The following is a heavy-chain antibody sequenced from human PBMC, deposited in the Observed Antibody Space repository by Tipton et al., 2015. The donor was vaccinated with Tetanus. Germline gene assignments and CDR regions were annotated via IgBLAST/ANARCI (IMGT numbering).Heavy chain of an antibody. V-gene: IGHV3-48*02. CDR2: IGSDRGTI. CDR1: GFTFSSFS. D-gene: IGHD3-10*01. J-gene: IGHJ4*02. CDR3: ARVGRGASYGTVDY. Sequence: SLRLSCAASGFTFSSFSMSWVRQAPGKGLEWISYIGSDRGTINVADSVKGRFTISRDNANNSLYLQMNNLRDEDTAIYYYARVGRGASYGTVDYWGQGTLVAVSS.